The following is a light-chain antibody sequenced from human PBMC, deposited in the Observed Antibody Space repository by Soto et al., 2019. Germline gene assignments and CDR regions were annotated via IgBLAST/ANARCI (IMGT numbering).Light chain of an antibody. CDR2: RDD. CDR1: PSNIGNNY. Sequence: HSVLTQPPSASGTPGQRVTISCSGSPSNIGNNYIYWYQQLPGTAPKLLIYRDDQRPSGVPDRFSGSKAGTSASLAISGLRYEDEADYYCDAWVASLGRRVFGGGTKVTVL. V-gene: IGLV1-47*01. CDR3: DAWVASLGRRV. J-gene: IGLJ3*02.